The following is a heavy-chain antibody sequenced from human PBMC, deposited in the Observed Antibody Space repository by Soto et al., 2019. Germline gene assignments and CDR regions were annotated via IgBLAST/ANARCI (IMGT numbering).Heavy chain of an antibody. Sequence: QVQLVQSGAEVKKPGASVKVSCKASGYTFTSCAMHWVRQAPGQMLEWMGWIKTGNGNTKYSQKFQGRVTITRDTSAITAYMELSSLRSEDTAVYYCAKGRADYGDYGDYYYYYGVDVWGQGTTVTVSS. D-gene: IGHD4-17*01. V-gene: IGHV1-3*04. J-gene: IGHJ6*02. CDR2: IKTGNGNT. CDR1: GYTFTSCA. CDR3: AKGRADYGDYGDYYYYYGVDV.